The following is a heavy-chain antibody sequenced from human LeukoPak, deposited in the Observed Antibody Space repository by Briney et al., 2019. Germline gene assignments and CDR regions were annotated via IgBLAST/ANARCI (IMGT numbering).Heavy chain of an antibody. CDR1: GFTFTNSA. Sequence: SVKVSCKASGFTFTNSAMQWVRQARGQRLEWIGWIVVGSGNTNYAQKFQERVTITRDMSTSTAYMELSSLRSEDTAVYYCARDSSLRPNWFDPWGQGTLVTVSS. J-gene: IGHJ5*02. D-gene: IGHD3-16*02. CDR2: IVVGSGNT. V-gene: IGHV1-58*02. CDR3: ARDSSLRPNWFDP.